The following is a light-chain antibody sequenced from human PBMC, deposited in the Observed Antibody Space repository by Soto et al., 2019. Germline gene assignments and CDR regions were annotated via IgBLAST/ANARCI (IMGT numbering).Light chain of an antibody. CDR1: QSVSSGY. CDR2: NTS. J-gene: IGKJ2*01. Sequence: EIVLTQSPGTLSLSPGERATLSCRASQSVSSGYLAWYQQKPGQAPRLVIYNTSHRAAGIPDRFSGSGSETAFPLTISRLEPKDFAVYYCQQYGSSPLYSFGQGTNLEIK. CDR3: QQYGSSPLYS. V-gene: IGKV3-20*01.